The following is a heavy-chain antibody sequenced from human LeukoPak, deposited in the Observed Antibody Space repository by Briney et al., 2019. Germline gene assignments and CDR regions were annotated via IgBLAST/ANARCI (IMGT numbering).Heavy chain of an antibody. Sequence: GGSLRLSCAVSGFTFSSHWMSWVRQAPGKGLEWVANIKQDGSEKYYVDSVKGRFTISRDNAKHSLYLQVNSLRAEDTAGSYGARDPTRVSPIGDYWGQGTLVTVSS. J-gene: IGHJ4*02. CDR1: GFTFSSHW. CDR3: ARDPTRVSPIGDY. D-gene: IGHD5/OR15-5a*01. CDR2: IKQDGSEK. V-gene: IGHV3-7*01.